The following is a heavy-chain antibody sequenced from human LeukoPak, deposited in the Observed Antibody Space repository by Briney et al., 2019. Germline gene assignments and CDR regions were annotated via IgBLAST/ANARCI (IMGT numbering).Heavy chain of an antibody. CDR1: GFKFADYA. CDR3: AKDMVWGWFFDL. Sequence: GGSLRLSCAASGFKFADYAMHWVRQIPGGGLEWVSLTSGDGGTTYFADSVKGRFTISRDNSKNSLYLQMSSLRTEDTAFYYCAKDMVWGWFFDLWGRGTLVTVSS. J-gene: IGHJ2*01. D-gene: IGHD7-27*01. V-gene: IGHV3-43*02. CDR2: TSGDGGTT.